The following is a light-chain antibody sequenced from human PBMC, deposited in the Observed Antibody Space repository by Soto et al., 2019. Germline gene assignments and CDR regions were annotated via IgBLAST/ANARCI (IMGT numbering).Light chain of an antibody. V-gene: IGKV1-39*01. CDR2: GAS. CDR3: QEGYTSSRT. J-gene: IGKJ1*01. Sequence: DIQMTQSPSSLSASVGDRVTITCRASQSISFYLNWYQHRPGKAPQLLIYGASTLRSGVPSRFSGRGSGTDFTRTITSLQPEDFATYSCQEGYTSSRTFGQGTTVEI. CDR1: QSISFY.